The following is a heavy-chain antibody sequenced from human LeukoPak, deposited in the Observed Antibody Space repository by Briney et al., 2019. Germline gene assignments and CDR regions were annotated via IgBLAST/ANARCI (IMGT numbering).Heavy chain of an antibody. CDR3: ARGSYYYDSSGYLDDY. CDR1: GYTFTSYG. CDR2: ISAYNGNT. J-gene: IGHJ4*02. Sequence: ASAKVSCKASGYTFTSYGISWVRQAPGQGLEWMGWISAYNGNTNYAQKLQGRVTMTTDTSTSTAYMELRSLRSDDTAVYYCARGSYYYDSSGYLDDYWGQGTLVTVSS. D-gene: IGHD3-22*01. V-gene: IGHV1-18*01.